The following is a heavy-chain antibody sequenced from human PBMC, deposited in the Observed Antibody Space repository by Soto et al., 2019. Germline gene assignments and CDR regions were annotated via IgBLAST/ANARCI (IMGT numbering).Heavy chain of an antibody. CDR2: MNPNSGNT. CDR3: ARGRPEPGYYYYYYYMDV. V-gene: IGHV1-8*01. D-gene: IGHD1-1*01. CDR1: GYTFTSYD. J-gene: IGHJ6*03. Sequence: ASVKVTCKASGYTFTSYDINWVRQATGQGLEWMGWMNPNSGNTGYAQKFQGRVTMTRNTSISTAYMELSSLRSEDTAVYYYARGRPEPGYYYYYYYMDVWGKGTTVTVS.